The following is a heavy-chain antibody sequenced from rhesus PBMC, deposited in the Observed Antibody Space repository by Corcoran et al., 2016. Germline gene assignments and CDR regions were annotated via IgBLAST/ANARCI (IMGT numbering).Heavy chain of an antibody. CDR1: GYSISSGYG. Sequence: QVQLQESGPGLVKPSETLSLTCAVSGYSISSGYGWGWIRQPPWNGLEWIGLIYGGSCSTYYNPALKSRVTVSKDTSKNQFSLKLSSVTAADTAVYYCAREVAAGHLDAVDFWGQGLRVTVSS. CDR2: IYGGSCST. V-gene: IGHV4-127*01. J-gene: IGHJ3*01. CDR3: AREVAAGHLDAVDF. D-gene: IGHD6-13*01.